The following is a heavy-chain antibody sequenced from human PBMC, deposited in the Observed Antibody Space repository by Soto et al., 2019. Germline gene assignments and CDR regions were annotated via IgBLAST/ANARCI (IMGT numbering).Heavy chain of an antibody. V-gene: IGHV3-11*06. CDR3: ARGGVNGTKSRGQVYN. CDR1: GFTFSDYY. J-gene: IGHJ4*02. D-gene: IGHD1-7*01. CDR2: ISSSSDST. Sequence: QVQVVESGGGLVKPGGSLRLSCAASGFTFSDYYMRWIRQAPGKGLEWVSFISSSSDSTKYADSVKGRFTISRDNAKNSQYLQVNSLRAEDTAMYYCARGGVNGTKSRGQVYNWGQGTLVTVSS.